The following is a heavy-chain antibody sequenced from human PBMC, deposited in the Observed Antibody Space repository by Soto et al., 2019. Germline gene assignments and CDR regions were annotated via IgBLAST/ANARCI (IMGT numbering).Heavy chain of an antibody. CDR2: IYSGGST. V-gene: IGHV3-53*02. CDR1: GFTVSSNY. CDR3: ARVDPAVAGTGWFDP. D-gene: IGHD6-19*01. J-gene: IGHJ5*02. Sequence: EVQLVETGGGLIQPGGSLRLSCAASGFTVSSNYMSWFRQAPGKGLEWVSVIYSGGSTYYADSVKGRFTISRDNSKNTLYLQMNSLRAEDTAVYYCARVDPAVAGTGWFDPWGQGTLVTVSS.